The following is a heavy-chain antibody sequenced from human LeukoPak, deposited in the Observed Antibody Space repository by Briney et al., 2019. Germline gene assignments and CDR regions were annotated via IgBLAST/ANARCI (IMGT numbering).Heavy chain of an antibody. CDR2: MNPNSGNT. V-gene: IGHV1-8*01. D-gene: IGHD3-3*01. CDR3: ARLDYDFWSGYVDV. Sequence: GASVKVSCKASGYTFTSCDINWVRQATGQGLEWMGWMNPNSGNTGYAQKFQGRVTMTRNTSISTAYMELSSLRSEDTAVYYCARLDYDFWSGYVDVWGQGTTVTVSS. CDR1: GYTFTSCD. J-gene: IGHJ6*02.